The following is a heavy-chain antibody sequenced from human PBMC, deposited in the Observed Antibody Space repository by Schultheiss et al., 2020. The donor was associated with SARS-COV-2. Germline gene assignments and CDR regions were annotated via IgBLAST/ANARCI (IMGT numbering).Heavy chain of an antibody. CDR1: GGTFSSYA. CDR3: ARSPYGSGFMDV. V-gene: IGHV1-69*06. CDR2: IIPIFGTA. D-gene: IGHD3-10*01. J-gene: IGHJ6*02. Sequence: SVKVSCKASGGTFSSYAISWVRQAPGQGLEWMGGIIPIFGTANYAQKFQGRVTITADKSTSTAYMELSSLRSEDTAVYYCARSPYGSGFMDVWGQGTTVTVSS.